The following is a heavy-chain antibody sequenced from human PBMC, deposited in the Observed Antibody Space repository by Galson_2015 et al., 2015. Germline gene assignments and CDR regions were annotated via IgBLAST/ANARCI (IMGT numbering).Heavy chain of an antibody. CDR1: GFTFSSYR. CDR2: ISSSSSTI. CDR3: AKGGMVRGVIGWFDP. Sequence: SLRLSCAASGFTFSSYRMNWVRQAPGKGLEWVSYISSSSSTIYYADSVKGRFTISRDNAKNSLYLQMNSLRAEDTAVYYCAKGGMVRGVIGWFDPWGQGTLVTVSS. J-gene: IGHJ5*02. D-gene: IGHD3-10*01. V-gene: IGHV3-48*01.